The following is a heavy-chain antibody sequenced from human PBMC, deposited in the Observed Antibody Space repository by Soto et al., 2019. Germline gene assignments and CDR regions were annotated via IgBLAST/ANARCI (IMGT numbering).Heavy chain of an antibody. D-gene: IGHD4-17*01. CDR3: ASMDDYGGNSNY. CDR2: INHSGST. V-gene: IGHV4-34*01. J-gene: IGHJ4*02. Sequence: SETLSLTCAVYGGSFSAFYWTWIRQPPGKGLEWLGEINHSGSTNYNPSLKSRVTISVDTSKNQFSLRLSSVTVADTAVYYCASMDDYGGNSNYWGQGTLVIVSS. CDR1: GGSFSAFY.